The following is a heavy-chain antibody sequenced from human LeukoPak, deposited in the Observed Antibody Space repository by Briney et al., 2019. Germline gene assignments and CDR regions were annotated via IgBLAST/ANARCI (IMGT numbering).Heavy chain of an antibody. CDR3: ARGRYYYGSGTKNFDY. V-gene: IGHV4-34*01. CDR2: INHSGST. Sequence: KSSETLSLTCAVYGGSFSGYYWSWIRQPPGKGLEWIGEINHSGSTNYNPSLKSRVTISVDTSKNQFSLKLSSVTAADTAVYYCARGRYYYGSGTKNFDYWGQGTLVTVSS. D-gene: IGHD3-10*01. J-gene: IGHJ4*02. CDR1: GGSFSGYY.